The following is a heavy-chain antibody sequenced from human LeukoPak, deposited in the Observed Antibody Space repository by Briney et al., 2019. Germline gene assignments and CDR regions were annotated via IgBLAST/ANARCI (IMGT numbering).Heavy chain of an antibody. CDR1: GYSFTSYW. CDR3: ARKLGYCSSTSCYGPFDP. CDR2: IYPGDSDT. J-gene: IGHJ5*02. Sequence: GESLKISCKGSGYSFTSYWIGWVRQMPGKGLEWMGIIYPGDSDTRYSPSFQGQVTISADKSISTAYLQWSSLKASDTAMYYCARKLGYCSSTSCYGPFDPWGQGTLVTVSS. D-gene: IGHD2-2*01. V-gene: IGHV5-51*01.